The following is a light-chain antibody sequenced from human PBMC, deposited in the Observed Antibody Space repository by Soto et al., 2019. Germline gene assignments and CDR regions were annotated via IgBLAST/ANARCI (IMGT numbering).Light chain of an antibody. J-gene: IGLJ1*01. Sequence: QSVLAQPASVSGSPGQSITISCTGSSSDVGGYDYVSWYQQHPGKAPKLIIYEISHRPLGVSNRFSGSKSGNTASLTISGLQAEDEADYYCNSYTSSTTLPYVFGTGPKVTVL. CDR3: NSYTSSTTLPYV. V-gene: IGLV2-14*03. CDR2: EIS. CDR1: SSDVGGYDY.